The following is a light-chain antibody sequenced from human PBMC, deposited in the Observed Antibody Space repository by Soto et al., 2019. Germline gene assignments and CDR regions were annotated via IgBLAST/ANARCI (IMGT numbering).Light chain of an antibody. CDR1: QGISSS. V-gene: IGKV1-9*01. Sequence: DIQLTQSPSFLSASVGDRVTITCRASQGISSSLAWYPQKPGEAPKLLIYAASTLQSGVPSRFSGSGSGTEFTLTISTLQPGDFATYYCQQLNSYPLTFGGGTKVELK. CDR2: AAS. J-gene: IGKJ4*01. CDR3: QQLNSYPLT.